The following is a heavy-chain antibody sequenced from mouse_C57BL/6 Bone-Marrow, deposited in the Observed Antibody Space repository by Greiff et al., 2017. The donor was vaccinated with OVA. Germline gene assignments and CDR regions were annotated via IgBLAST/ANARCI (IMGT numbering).Heavy chain of an antibody. D-gene: IGHD2-4*01. CDR3: ARSRGYYDYHFDY. CDR1: GYAFSSYW. CDR2: IYPGDGDT. Sequence: QVHVKQSGAELVKPGASVKISCKASGYAFSSYWMNWVKQRPGKGLEWIGQIYPGDGDTNYNGKFKGKATLTADKSSSTAYMQLSSLTSEDSAVYFCARSRGYYDYHFDYWGQGTTLTVSS. J-gene: IGHJ2*01. V-gene: IGHV1-80*01.